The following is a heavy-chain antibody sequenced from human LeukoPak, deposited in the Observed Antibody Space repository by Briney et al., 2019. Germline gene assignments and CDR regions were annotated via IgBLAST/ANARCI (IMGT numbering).Heavy chain of an antibody. V-gene: IGHV3-21*01. CDR1: GFSFSNCS. D-gene: IGHD4-23*01. Sequence: GGYLRLSCAASGFSFSNCSMNWVRQAPGKGLEWVSSISSSSTYIYYADSLEGRFTISRDNVRNSLYLQMNSLRAEDTAVYYCASDYEGNLAFDIWGQGTMVTVSS. J-gene: IGHJ3*02. CDR2: ISSSSTYI. CDR3: ASDYEGNLAFDI.